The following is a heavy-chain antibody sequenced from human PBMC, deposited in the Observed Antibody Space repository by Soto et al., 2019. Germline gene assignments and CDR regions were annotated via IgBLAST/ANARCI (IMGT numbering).Heavy chain of an antibody. V-gene: IGHV6-1*01. CDR3: ARELHYYDSSGYYSPDAFDI. D-gene: IGHD3-22*01. CDR2: TYYRSKWYN. Sequence: PSQTLSLPCAISGDSVSSNSAACNWIRQSPSRGLELLGRTYYRSKWYNDYAVSVKSRITINPDTSKNQFSLQLNSVTPEDTAVYYCARELHYYDSSGYYSPDAFDIWGQGTMVTVSS. J-gene: IGHJ3*02. CDR1: GDSVSSNSAA.